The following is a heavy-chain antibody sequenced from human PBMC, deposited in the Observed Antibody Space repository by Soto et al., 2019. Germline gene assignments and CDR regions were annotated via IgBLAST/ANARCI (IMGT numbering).Heavy chain of an antibody. CDR1: GYTFTSYG. V-gene: IGHV1-18*01. Sequence: ASVKVSCKASGYTFTSYGISWVRQAPGQGLEWMGWISAYNGNTNYAQKLQGRVTMTTDTSTSTAYMERRSLRSDDTAVYYCARDRDFRYYDFWSGYYGPLAFDYWGQGTLVTVSS. CDR2: ISAYNGNT. CDR3: ARDRDFRYYDFWSGYYGPLAFDY. J-gene: IGHJ4*02. D-gene: IGHD3-3*01.